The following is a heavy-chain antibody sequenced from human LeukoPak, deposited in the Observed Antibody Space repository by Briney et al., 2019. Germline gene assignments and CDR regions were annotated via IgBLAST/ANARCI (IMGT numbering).Heavy chain of an antibody. V-gene: IGHV3-23*01. CDR3: AKDLNPELTGDLGDAFDI. D-gene: IGHD7-27*01. CDR2: IVGTGVSR. J-gene: IGHJ3*02. CDR1: GFTFSSHA. Sequence: GGSLRLSCAASGFTFSSHAMSWVRQAPGKGLEWVSSIVGTGVSRDYADSVKGRFTVFRDNSNNTVYLQMNSLRAEDTAVYYCAKDLNPELTGDLGDAFDIWGQGTMVTVSS.